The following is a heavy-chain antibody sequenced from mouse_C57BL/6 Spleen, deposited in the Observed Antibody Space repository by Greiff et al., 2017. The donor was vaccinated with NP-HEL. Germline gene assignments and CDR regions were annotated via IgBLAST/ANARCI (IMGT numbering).Heavy chain of an antibody. V-gene: IGHV1-69*01. CDR2: IDPSDSYT. J-gene: IGHJ4*01. CDR1: GYTFTSYW. CDR3: ARPITTVVADYYAMDY. D-gene: IGHD1-1*01. Sequence: VQLQQPGAELVMPGASVKLSCKASGYTFTSYWMHWVKQRPGHGLEWIGEIDPSDSYTNYNQKFKGKSTLTVDKSSSTAYMQLSSLTSEDSAVYYCARPITTVVADYYAMDYWGQGTSVTVSS.